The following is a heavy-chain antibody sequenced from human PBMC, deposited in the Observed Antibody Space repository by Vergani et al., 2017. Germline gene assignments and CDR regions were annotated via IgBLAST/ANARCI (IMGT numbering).Heavy chain of an antibody. CDR2: ISYDGSNK. CDR3: ARGQEYMDV. Sequence: QVQLVESGGGVVQPGRSLRLSCAASGFTFSSYAMHWVRQAPGKGLEWVAVISYDGSNKYYADSVKGRFTISRDNSKNTLYLQMKSLRAEDTAVYYCARGQEYMDVWGKGTTVTVSS. CDR1: GFTFSSYA. V-gene: IGHV3-30*01. J-gene: IGHJ6*03.